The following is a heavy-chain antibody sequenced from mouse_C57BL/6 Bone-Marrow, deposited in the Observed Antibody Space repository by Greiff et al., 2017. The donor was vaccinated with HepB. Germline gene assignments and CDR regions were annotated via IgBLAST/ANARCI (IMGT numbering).Heavy chain of an antibody. CDR1: GFTFSNYW. D-gene: IGHD1-1*01. CDR2: IRLKSDNYAT. CDR3: TGRITTDWYFDV. V-gene: IGHV6-3*01. Sequence: EVQLQESGGGLVQPGGSMKLSCVASGFTFSNYWMNWVRQSPEKGLEWVAQIRLKSDNYATHYAESVKGRFTISRDDSKSSVYLQMNNLRAEDTGIYYCTGRITTDWYFDVWGTGTTVTVSS. J-gene: IGHJ1*03.